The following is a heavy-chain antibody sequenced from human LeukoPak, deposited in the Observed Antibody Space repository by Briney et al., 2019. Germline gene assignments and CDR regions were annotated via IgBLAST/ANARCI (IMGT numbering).Heavy chain of an antibody. J-gene: IGHJ4*02. V-gene: IGHV3-21*01. CDR1: GFTFSSYS. D-gene: IGHD6-13*01. CDR3: ARARAAAAGLHFDY. CDR2: ISSSSSYI. Sequence: GGSLRLSCAASGFTFSSYSMNWVRQAPGKGLEWVSSISSSSSYIYYADSVKGRFTISRDNAKNSLYLQMNSLRAEDTAVYYCARARAAAAGLHFDYWGQGTLVTVSS.